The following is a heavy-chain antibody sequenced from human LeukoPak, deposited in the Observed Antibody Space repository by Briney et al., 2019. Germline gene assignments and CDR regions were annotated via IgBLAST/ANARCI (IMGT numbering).Heavy chain of an antibody. CDR1: GYTFTGYY. J-gene: IGHJ4*02. CDR2: INPNSGYT. CDR3: AREEANTRIHFDY. D-gene: IGHD3-22*01. Sequence: ASVKVSFKASGYTFTGYYIHWVRQAPGQRLEGMGYINPNSGYTNYAQKFQDRVTVTRDTSISTAYMELSRLRCDDTAVYYCAREEANTRIHFDYWGQGTLVTVSS. V-gene: IGHV1-2*02.